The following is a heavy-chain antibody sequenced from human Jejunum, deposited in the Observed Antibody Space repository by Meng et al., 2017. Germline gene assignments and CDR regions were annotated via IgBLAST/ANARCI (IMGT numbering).Heavy chain of an antibody. CDR2: IYHTGTP. CDR1: GASISDSNW. J-gene: IGHJ5*02. CDR3: ARDLLGPAIAATGWFDP. V-gene: IGHV4-4*02. D-gene: IGHD6-13*01. Sequence: QGPLPEAGPCLVKPSGTLSLPFAVSGASISDSNWWSWVRQPPGKGLEWIGEIYHTGTPNYNPSLKSRVTMSLDKSKNQFSLELTSVTAADTAVYYCARDLLGPAIAATGWFDPWGQGTLVTVSS.